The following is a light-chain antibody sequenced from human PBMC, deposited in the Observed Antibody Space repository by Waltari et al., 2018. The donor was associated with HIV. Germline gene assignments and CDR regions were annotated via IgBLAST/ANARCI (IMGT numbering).Light chain of an antibody. J-gene: IGKJ2*01. CDR1: QNVGSN. CDR2: GAS. Sequence: EMVMTQSPATLSGSPGERATLYCRASQNVGSNLAWYQQIPGQAPRVLIFGASTRATGIPARFSASGSGTLFTLTISSLQSEDFAVYYCQQYNNWPYNFGQGTKLEIK. V-gene: IGKV3-15*01. CDR3: QQYNNWPYN.